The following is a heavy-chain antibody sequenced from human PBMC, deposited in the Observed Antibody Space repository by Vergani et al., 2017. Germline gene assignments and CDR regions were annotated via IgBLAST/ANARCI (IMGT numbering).Heavy chain of an antibody. CDR1: GFTFDDYA. CDR3: AKDTAWSVVAYAFDI. V-gene: IGHV3-9*01. D-gene: IGHD2-15*01. J-gene: IGHJ3*02. CDR2: ISWNSGSI. Sequence: EVQLVESGGGLVQPGRSLRLSCAASGFTFDDYAMHWVRQAPGKGLEWVSGISWNSGSIGYADSVKGRFTISRDNAKNSLYLQMNSLRAEDTALYYCAKDTAWSVVAYAFDIWGQGTMVTVSS.